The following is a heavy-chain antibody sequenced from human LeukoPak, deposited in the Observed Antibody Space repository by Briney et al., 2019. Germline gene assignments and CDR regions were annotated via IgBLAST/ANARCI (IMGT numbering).Heavy chain of an antibody. CDR1: GYTFTIYG. CDR2: ISTYNGNT. J-gene: IGHJ4*02. Sequence: ASVKVSCKASGYTFTIYGISWVRQAPGQGLEWMGWISTYNGNTNYAQKLQGRVTMTTDTSTSTAYMELRSLRSDDTAVYYCARGSILWFGELLKPHFDYWGQGTLVTVSS. CDR3: ARGSILWFGELLKPHFDY. D-gene: IGHD3-10*01. V-gene: IGHV1-18*01.